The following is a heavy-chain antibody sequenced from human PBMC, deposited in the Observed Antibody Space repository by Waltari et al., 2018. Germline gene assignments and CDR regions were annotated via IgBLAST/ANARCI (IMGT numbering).Heavy chain of an antibody. CDR2: VRGDGRT. D-gene: IGHD2-15*01. Sequence: QLQESGPGLVKTSGTLSLTCGVSGVSLSSTYCWSWVRQPPGKGLEWIGQVRGDGRTNYNPSFASRVTVSLDTYNNQFSLMVTSATAADTAVYYCARDRGRGLYLDSWGPGTLVTVSP. CDR3: ARDRGRGLYLDS. J-gene: IGHJ4*02. CDR1: GVSLSSTYC. V-gene: IGHV4-4*02.